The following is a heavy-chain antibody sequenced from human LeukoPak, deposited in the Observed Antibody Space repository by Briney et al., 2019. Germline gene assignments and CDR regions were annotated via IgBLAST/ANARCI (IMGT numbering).Heavy chain of an antibody. J-gene: IGHJ4*02. Sequence: SETLSLTCTVSGCSISSYYWSWIRQPPGKGLEWIGYIYYSGSTNYNPSLKSRVSISVDTSKNQFSLKLSSVTAADTAVYYCARTYGDSLSFDYWGQGTLVTVSS. CDR2: IYYSGST. D-gene: IGHD4-17*01. V-gene: IGHV4-59*01. CDR1: GCSISSYY. CDR3: ARTYGDSLSFDY.